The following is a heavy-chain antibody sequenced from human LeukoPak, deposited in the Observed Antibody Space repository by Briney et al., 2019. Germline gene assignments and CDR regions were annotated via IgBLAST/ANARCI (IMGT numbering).Heavy chain of an antibody. CDR1: GLSFSEYW. V-gene: IGHV3-74*01. D-gene: IGHD3-16*01. Sequence: GGSLRLSCVVSGLSFSEYWMHWVRQAPGKGLVWVARSNLHGTTVDYADSVKGRFTTSRDNANNTLFLQMNSLRAEDTAVYYCASAFTYVRLGDHWGQGTLVTVSS. CDR2: SNLHGTTV. J-gene: IGHJ4*02. CDR3: ASAFTYVRLGDH.